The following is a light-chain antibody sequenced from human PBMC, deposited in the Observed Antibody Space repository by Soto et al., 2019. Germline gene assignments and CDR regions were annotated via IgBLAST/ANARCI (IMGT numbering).Light chain of an antibody. Sequence: QSALTQPASVSGSPGQSITTSCTGTSSDVGGYNYVSWYQQHPGKAPKLMIYDVSNRPSGVSNRFSGSKSGNTASLTISGLQAEDEADYYCSSYTSCSTVVFGGGTKLTVL. CDR1: SSDVGGYNY. CDR3: SSYTSCSTVV. CDR2: DVS. V-gene: IGLV2-14*01. J-gene: IGLJ2*01.